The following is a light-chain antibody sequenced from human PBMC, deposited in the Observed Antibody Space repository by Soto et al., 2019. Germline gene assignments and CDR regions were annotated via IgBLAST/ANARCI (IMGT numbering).Light chain of an antibody. CDR2: DVS. CDR1: SSDVGAYNY. Sequence: QSALTQPVSVSGSPGQSITISCTGTSSDVGAYNYVSWYQQHPGKVPKLMIYDVSNRPSGVSNRSSGSKSGNTASLTISGLQAEDEADYYCSSFTRSNSYVFGTGTKLTVL. V-gene: IGLV2-14*03. CDR3: SSFTRSNSYV. J-gene: IGLJ1*01.